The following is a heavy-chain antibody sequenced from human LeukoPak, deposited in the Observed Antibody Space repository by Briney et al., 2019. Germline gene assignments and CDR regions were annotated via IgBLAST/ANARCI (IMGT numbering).Heavy chain of an antibody. V-gene: IGHV3-7*01. CDR1: GFTLSSYW. CDR3: VRAIGKSEAY. CDR2: IKQDGSEK. Sequence: GGSLRPSCVASGFTLSSYWMSWVRQAPGKGLEWVANIKQDGSEKYYVDSVKGRFTISRDNAKNSLYLQVNSLRGEDTAVYYCVRAIGKSEAYWGQGTLVTVSS. J-gene: IGHJ4*02. D-gene: IGHD4-23*01.